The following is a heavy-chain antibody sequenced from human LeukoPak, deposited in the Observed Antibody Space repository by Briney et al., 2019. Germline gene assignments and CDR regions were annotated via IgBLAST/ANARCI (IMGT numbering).Heavy chain of an antibody. CDR3: ARHVTRIWYYDSRTRRNYFDY. CDR1: GGSFSGYY. J-gene: IGHJ4*02. Sequence: PSETLSLTCAVYGGSFSGYYWSWIRQPPGKGLEWIGEINHSGSTNYNPSLKGRVTISVDTSKNQFSLKLSSVTAADTAVYYCARHVTRIWYYDSRTRRNYFDYWGQGTLVTVSS. V-gene: IGHV4-34*01. CDR2: INHSGST. D-gene: IGHD3-22*01.